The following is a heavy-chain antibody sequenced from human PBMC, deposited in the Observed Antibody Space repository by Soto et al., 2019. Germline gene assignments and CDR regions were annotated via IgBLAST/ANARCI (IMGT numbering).Heavy chain of an antibody. V-gene: IGHV3-21*01. J-gene: IGHJ4*02. CDR1: RFTFSTYS. D-gene: IGHD4-17*01. CDR2: ISSSSTYI. CDR3: ARLPDYGDTFGY. Sequence: GGSLRLSCAASRFTFSTYSMDWVRQAPGKGLEWVSSISSSSTYIYYADSVKGRFTISRDNAKNSLYLQMNSLRAEDTAVYYCARLPDYGDTFGYWGQGTLVTVSS.